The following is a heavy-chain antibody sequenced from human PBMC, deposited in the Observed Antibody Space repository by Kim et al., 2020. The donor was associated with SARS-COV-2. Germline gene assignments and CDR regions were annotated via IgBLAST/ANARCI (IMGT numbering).Heavy chain of an antibody. Sequence: SETLSLTCAVYGGSFSGYYWSWIRQPPGKGLEWIGEINHSGSTNYNPSLKSRVTISVDTSKNQFSLKLSSVTAADTAVYYCARGRRGSGWSWFDPWGQGTLVTVSS. J-gene: IGHJ5*02. CDR3: ARGRRGSGWSWFDP. V-gene: IGHV4-34*01. D-gene: IGHD6-19*01. CDR1: GGSFSGYY. CDR2: INHSGST.